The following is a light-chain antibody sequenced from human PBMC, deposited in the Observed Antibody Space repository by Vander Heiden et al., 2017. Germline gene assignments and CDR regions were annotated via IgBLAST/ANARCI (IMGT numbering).Light chain of an antibody. V-gene: IGKV3-11*01. CDR3: QQRSNWPPYT. J-gene: IGKJ2*01. CDR2: DAY. Sequence: EIVLTQSPATLSLSPGERATLSCRASQSVSSYLAWYQQKPGQAPRLLIYDAYNRDTGITDFTLTISSLEPEDFAVYYCQQRSNWPPYTFGQGTKLEIK. CDR1: QSVSSY.